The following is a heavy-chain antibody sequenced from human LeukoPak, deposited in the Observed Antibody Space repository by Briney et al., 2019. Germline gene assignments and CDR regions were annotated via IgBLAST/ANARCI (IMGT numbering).Heavy chain of an antibody. CDR2: IKQDGSEK. Sequence: PGGSLRLSCAVSGFTFSSYWMNWVRQAPGKGLEWVANIKQDGSEKNYVGSVKGRFTISRDNAKNSLYLQMNSLSTEDTAVYYCASGYSSDYGGNVYWGRGTLVTVSS. V-gene: IGHV3-7*01. D-gene: IGHD4-23*01. CDR3: ASGYSSDYGGNVY. CDR1: GFTFSSYW. J-gene: IGHJ4*02.